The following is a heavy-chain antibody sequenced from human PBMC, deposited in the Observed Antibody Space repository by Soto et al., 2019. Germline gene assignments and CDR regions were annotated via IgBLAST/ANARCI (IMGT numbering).Heavy chain of an antibody. CDR2: INQDGSDK. V-gene: IGHV3-7*03. Sequence: EVQLVESGGDLVHPGGSLRISCAASGFPFTSYWMSWVRQAPGKGLEWVANINQDGSDKDYVDSVKGRVIISRDNAKNSQDLQRTCLRGEDTSVYYCARGRRYFDRIGNYWGQGTLVTVSS. CDR1: GFPFTSYW. D-gene: IGHD3-9*01. CDR3: ARGRRYFDRIGNY. J-gene: IGHJ4*02.